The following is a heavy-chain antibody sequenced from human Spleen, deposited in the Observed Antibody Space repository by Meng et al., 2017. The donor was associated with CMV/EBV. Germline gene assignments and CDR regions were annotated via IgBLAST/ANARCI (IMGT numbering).Heavy chain of an antibody. CDR1: GFTVSSNY. CDR2: IYSGGST. D-gene: IGHD1-26*01. Sequence: GESLKISCAASGFTVSSNYMSWVRQAPGKGLEWVSVIYSGGSTYYADSVKGRFTISRDNSKNTLYLQMNSLRAEDTAVYYCARDKSFRWGLTVRQLPPPYGMDVWGQGTTVTVSS. V-gene: IGHV3-66*02. CDR3: ARDKSFRWGLTVRQLPPPYGMDV. J-gene: IGHJ6*02.